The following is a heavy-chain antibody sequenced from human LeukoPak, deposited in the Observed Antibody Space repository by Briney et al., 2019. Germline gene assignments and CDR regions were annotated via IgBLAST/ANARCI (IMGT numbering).Heavy chain of an antibody. CDR3: ARVSGYCSSTSCPYRNYYMDV. D-gene: IGHD2-2*01. CDR1: GYTFTSYG. Sequence: GASVKVSCKASGYTFTSYGISWVRQAPGQGLEWMGWISAYNGNTNYAQKLQGRVTMTTDTSTSTAYMELRSLRSDDTAVYYCARVSGYCSSTSCPYRNYYMDVWGKGTTVTVSS. J-gene: IGHJ6*03. CDR2: ISAYNGNT. V-gene: IGHV1-18*01.